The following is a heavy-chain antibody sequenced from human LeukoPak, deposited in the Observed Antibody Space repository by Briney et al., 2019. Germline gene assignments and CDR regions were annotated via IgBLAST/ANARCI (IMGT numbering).Heavy chain of an antibody. J-gene: IGHJ4*02. CDR2: KSYSEST. CDR3: ARDPAAYSSNWFFDY. V-gene: IGHV4-59*01. D-gene: IGHD6-13*01. Sequence: SETLSLTCTVSGASISSNYWSWIRQPPGKGLEWIGYKSYSESTNYNPSLSSRVTISIDTSKNQFSLKLSSVTAADTAVYYCARDPAAYSSNWFFDYWGQGTLVTVSS. CDR1: GASISSNY.